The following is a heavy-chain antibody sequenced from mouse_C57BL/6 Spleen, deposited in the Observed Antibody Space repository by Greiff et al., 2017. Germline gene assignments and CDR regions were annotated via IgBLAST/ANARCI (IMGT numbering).Heavy chain of an antibody. CDR3: ARRDYGNWDYAMDY. CDR1: GFTFSDYG. D-gene: IGHD2-1*01. CDR2: ISSGSSTI. V-gene: IGHV5-17*01. J-gene: IGHJ4*01. Sequence: DVKLVESGGGLVKPGGSLKLSCAASGFTFSDYGMHWVRQAPEKGLEWVAYISSGSSTIYYADTVKGRFTISRDNAKNTLFLQMTSLRSEDTAMYYCARRDYGNWDYAMDYWGQGTSVTVSS.